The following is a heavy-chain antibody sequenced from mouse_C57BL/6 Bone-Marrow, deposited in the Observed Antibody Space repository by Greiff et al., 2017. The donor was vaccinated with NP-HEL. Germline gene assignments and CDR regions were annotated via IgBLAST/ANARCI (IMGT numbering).Heavy chain of an antibody. CDR1: GFTFSDYG. D-gene: IGHD2-3*01. CDR3: ARDGYPYAMDY. Sequence: EVKLVESGGGLVQPGGSLKLSCAASGFTFSDYGMAWVRQAPRKGPEWVAFISNLAYSIYYADTVTGRFTISRENAKNTLYLEMSSLRSEDTAMYYCARDGYPYAMDYWGQGTSVTVSS. J-gene: IGHJ4*01. CDR2: ISNLAYSI. V-gene: IGHV5-15*01.